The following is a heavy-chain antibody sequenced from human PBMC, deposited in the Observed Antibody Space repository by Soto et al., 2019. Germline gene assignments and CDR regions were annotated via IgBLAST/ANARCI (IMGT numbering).Heavy chain of an antibody. Sequence: QVQLMQSGAEVKKPGSSVKVSCKASGGTFSTSAISWVRQAPGEGLEWVGGIMPVFATPDYAQKFQGRVTISADASTTPAYLEPTSLATEYTAVYYCARDKDSQKLGGKYYYILDVWGQGTAITVSS. D-gene: IGHD3-3*02. V-gene: IGHV1-69*12. CDR3: ARDKDSQKLGGKYYYILDV. J-gene: IGHJ6*02. CDR1: GGTFSTSA. CDR2: IMPVFATP.